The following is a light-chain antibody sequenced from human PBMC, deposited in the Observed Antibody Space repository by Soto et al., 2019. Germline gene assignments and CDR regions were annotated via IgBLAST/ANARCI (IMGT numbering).Light chain of an antibody. CDR1: SSDVGGYNY. J-gene: IGLJ1*01. Sequence: QSALTQPASGSGSPGQSITISCTGTSSDVGGYNYVSWYQQHPGKAPKLMIYDVSNRPSGFSNRFSGSKSGNTASLTISGLQAEDEADYYCSSYTSSSTYVFGTGTKLTVL. CDR3: SSYTSSSTYV. CDR2: DVS. V-gene: IGLV2-14*01.